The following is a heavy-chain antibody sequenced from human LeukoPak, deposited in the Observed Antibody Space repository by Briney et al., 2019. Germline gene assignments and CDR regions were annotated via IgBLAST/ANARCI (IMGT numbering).Heavy chain of an antibody. D-gene: IGHD6-13*01. CDR2: ISSSGSTI. V-gene: IGHV3-48*03. CDR3: AREWYSSSWYDY. Sequence: GGSLRLSCAASGFTFSSYEMNSVRQAPGKGLEWVSYISSSGSTIYYADSVKGRFTISRDNAKNSLYLQMNSLRAEDTAVYYCAREWYSSSWYDYWGQGTLVTVFS. J-gene: IGHJ4*02. CDR1: GFTFSSYE.